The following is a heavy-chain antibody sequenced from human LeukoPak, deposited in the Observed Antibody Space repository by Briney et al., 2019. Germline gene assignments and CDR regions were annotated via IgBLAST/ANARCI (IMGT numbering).Heavy chain of an antibody. D-gene: IGHD4-23*01. V-gene: IGHV6-1*01. CDR2: TYYRSKWYN. J-gene: IGHJ3*02. Sequence: SQTLSLTCAISGDSVSSNSAAWNWIRQSPSRGLEWLGRTYYRSKWYNDYAVSVKSRMTINPDTSENQFSLQLNSVTPEDTAVYYCAREDGTVVPIAFDIWGQGTMVTVTS. CDR1: GDSVSSNSAA. CDR3: AREDGTVVPIAFDI.